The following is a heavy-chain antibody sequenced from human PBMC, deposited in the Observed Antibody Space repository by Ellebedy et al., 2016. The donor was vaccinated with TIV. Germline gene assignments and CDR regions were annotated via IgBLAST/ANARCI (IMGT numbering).Heavy chain of an antibody. V-gene: IGHV1-3*01. J-gene: IGHJ4*02. CDR2: INAGNGNT. Sequence: AASVKVSCKASGYTFTSYAMHWVRQAPGQRLEWMGWINAGNGNTKYSQKFQGRVTITRDTSASTAYMELSSLRSEDTAVYYCARDHYDSSGYPAYYFDYWGQGTLVTVSS. CDR1: GYTFTSYA. D-gene: IGHD3-22*01. CDR3: ARDHYDSSGYPAYYFDY.